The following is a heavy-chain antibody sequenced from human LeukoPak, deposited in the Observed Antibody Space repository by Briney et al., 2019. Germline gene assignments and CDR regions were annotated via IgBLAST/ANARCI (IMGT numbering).Heavy chain of an antibody. CDR2: IYTSGST. CDR3: AGAYGGNSHYFEY. D-gene: IGHD4-23*01. V-gene: IGHV4-61*02. CDR1: GGSISSSSYY. J-gene: IGHJ4*02. Sequence: PSETLSLTCTVSGGSISSSSYYWSWIRQPAGKGLEWIGRIYTSGSTNYNPSLKSRVTISVDRSKNQFSLRLTSVTAADTAVYYCAGAYGGNSHYFEYWGQGTLVTVSS.